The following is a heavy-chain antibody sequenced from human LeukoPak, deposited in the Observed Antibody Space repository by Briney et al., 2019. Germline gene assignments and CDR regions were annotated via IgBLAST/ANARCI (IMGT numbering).Heavy chain of an antibody. D-gene: IGHD6-19*01. J-gene: IGHJ5*02. V-gene: IGHV4-59*01. CDR3: ARDEIAVAGTRWFDP. Sequence: SETLSLTCTVSGGSISSYYWSWIRQPPGKGLEWIGYIYYSGSTNYNPSLKSRVTISVDTSKNQFSLKLSSVTAADTAVYYCARDEIAVAGTRWFDPWGQGTLVTVSS. CDR1: GGSISSYY. CDR2: IYYSGST.